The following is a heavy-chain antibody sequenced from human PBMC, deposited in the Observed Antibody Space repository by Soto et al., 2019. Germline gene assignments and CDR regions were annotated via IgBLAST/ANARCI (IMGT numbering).Heavy chain of an antibody. CDR3: ARGGSPNYY. CDR1: GFAVSSNY. V-gene: IGHV3-53*04. J-gene: IGHJ4*02. CDR2: IYSGGST. D-gene: IGHD6-13*01. Sequence: EVQLVESGGGLVQPGGSLRLSCAVSGFAVSSNYMSWVRQAPGKGLEWVSVIYSGGSTYYADSVKARFTISRRNSKNTLYLQMNSLRAEDAAVYYCARGGSPNYYWGQGALVTVSS.